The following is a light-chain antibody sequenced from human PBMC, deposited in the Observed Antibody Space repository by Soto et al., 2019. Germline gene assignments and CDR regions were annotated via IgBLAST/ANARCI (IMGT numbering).Light chain of an antibody. V-gene: IGKV3-20*01. CDR1: QSVSSSY. CDR3: QQYDSSPNT. CDR2: GAS. Sequence: EIVLTQSPGTLSLSPGERATLSCRASQSVSSSYLAWNQQKPGQAPRLLIYGASSRATGIPDRFSGSGSGTDFTLTISRLEPEDFAVYYCQQYDSSPNTFGQGTKLEIK. J-gene: IGKJ2*01.